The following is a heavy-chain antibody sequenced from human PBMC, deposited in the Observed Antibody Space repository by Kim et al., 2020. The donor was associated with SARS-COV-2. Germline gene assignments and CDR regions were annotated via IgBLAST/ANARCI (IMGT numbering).Heavy chain of an antibody. D-gene: IGHD5-12*01. Sequence: ASVKVSCKASGYTFTSYAMNWVRQAPGQGLEWMGWINTNTGSPTYAQGFTGRFVFSLDTSISTAYLQISSLKAEDTAVYYCARDAGDIVATLFGYYYYGMDVWGQGTTVTVSS. CDR1: GYTFTSYA. J-gene: IGHJ6*02. CDR3: ARDAGDIVATLFGYYYYGMDV. CDR2: INTNTGSP. V-gene: IGHV7-4-1*02.